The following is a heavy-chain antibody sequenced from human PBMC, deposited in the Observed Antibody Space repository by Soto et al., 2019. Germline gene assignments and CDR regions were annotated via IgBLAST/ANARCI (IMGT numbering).Heavy chain of an antibody. Sequence: QLQLQESGSGLVKPSQTLSLTCAVSGGSISSDNCSWSWIRQPPGKGLEWIGYIYHSGSTDYHPSPKRRASISVDKSRNQFSLRLSSVSAADTAVYFCARVPVTIGYGMDVWGQGTTVTVSS. D-gene: IGHD4-17*01. CDR3: ARVPVTIGYGMDV. J-gene: IGHJ6*02. CDR1: GGSISSDNCS. V-gene: IGHV4-30-2*01. CDR2: IYHSGST.